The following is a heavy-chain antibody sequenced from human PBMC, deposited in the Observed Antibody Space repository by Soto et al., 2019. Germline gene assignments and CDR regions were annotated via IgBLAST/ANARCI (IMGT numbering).Heavy chain of an antibody. Sequence: PGGSLRLSCAASGFPFSSYAMSWVRQAPGKGLEWVSSISGSGGYTYYADSVKGRFTISRDNPKNTLYLQMNSLRAEDTAVYYCAKGPPSVAYNWFDPWGQGTLVTVSS. J-gene: IGHJ5*02. CDR3: AKGPPSVAYNWFDP. CDR1: GFPFSSYA. CDR2: ISGSGGYT. D-gene: IGHD2-15*01. V-gene: IGHV3-23*01.